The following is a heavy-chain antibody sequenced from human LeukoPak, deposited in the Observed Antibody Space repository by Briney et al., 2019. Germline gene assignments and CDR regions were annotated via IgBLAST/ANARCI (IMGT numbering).Heavy chain of an antibody. CDR2: ISSSSSYI. J-gene: IGHJ4*02. D-gene: IGHD6-19*01. CDR3: AKPQGSIAVAKSPFDY. V-gene: IGHV3-21*04. CDR1: GFTFSSYS. Sequence: KTGGSLRLSCAASGFTFSSYSMNWVRQAPGKGLEWVSSISSSSSYIYYADSVKGRFTISRDNSKNTLYLQMNSLRAEDTAVYYCAKPQGSIAVAKSPFDYWGQGTLVTVSS.